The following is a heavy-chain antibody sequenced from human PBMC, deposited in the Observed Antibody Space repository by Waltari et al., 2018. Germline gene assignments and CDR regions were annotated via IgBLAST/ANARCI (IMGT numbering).Heavy chain of an antibody. J-gene: IGHJ5*02. CDR2: IIPILGIA. CDR3: ARDFIVDTAMVTGWFDP. Sequence: QVQLVQSGAEVKKPGSSVKVSCKASGGTFSSYAISWVRQAHGQGLEWMGGIIPILGIANYAQKFQGRVTITADKSTSTAYMELSSLRSEDTAVYYCARDFIVDTAMVTGWFDPWGQGTLVTVSS. V-gene: IGHV1-69*10. CDR1: GGTFSSYA. D-gene: IGHD5-18*01.